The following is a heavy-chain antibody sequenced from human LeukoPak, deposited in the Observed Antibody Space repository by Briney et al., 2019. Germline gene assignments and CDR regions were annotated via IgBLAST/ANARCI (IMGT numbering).Heavy chain of an antibody. CDR3: ARALYYDFWSGYSGAELDY. CDR2: ISAYNGNT. D-gene: IGHD3-3*01. Sequence: ASVKVSCKASGYTFTSYGISWVRQAPGQGLEWMGWISAYNGNTIYAQKFQGRVTMTEDTSTDTAYMELSSLRSDDTAVYYCARALYYDFWSGYSGAELDYWGQGTLVTVSS. V-gene: IGHV1-18*01. CDR1: GYTFTSYG. J-gene: IGHJ4*02.